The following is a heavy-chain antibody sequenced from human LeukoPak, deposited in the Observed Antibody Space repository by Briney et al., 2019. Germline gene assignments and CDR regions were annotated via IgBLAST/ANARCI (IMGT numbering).Heavy chain of an antibody. CDR1: GGSISSYY. Sequence: SETLSLTCTVSGGSISSYYWSWIRQPAGKGLEWIGRIYSSGSANYNPSLKSRVTMSVGTSKNQFSLKLSSVTAADTAVYYCAGVGYGGDLDYWGQGTLVTVSS. V-gene: IGHV4-4*07. CDR3: AGVGYGGDLDY. D-gene: IGHD4-23*01. J-gene: IGHJ4*02. CDR2: IYSSGSA.